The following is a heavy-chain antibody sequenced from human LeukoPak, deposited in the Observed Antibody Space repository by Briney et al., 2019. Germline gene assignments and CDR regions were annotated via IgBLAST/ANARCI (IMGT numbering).Heavy chain of an antibody. D-gene: IGHD3-16*02. CDR3: ARGIAYFDY. Sequence: SETLPLTCAVYGGSFSGYYWSWIRQPPGKGLEWIGEINHSGSTNYNPSLKSRVTISVDTSKNQFSLKLSSVTAADTAVYYCARGIAYFDYWGRGTLVTVSS. CDR1: GGSFSGYY. J-gene: IGHJ4*02. V-gene: IGHV4-34*01. CDR2: INHSGST.